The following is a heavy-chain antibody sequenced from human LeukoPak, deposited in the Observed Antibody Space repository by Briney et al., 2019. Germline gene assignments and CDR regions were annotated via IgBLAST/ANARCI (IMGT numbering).Heavy chain of an antibody. CDR3: ARVRSNFFFDY. Sequence: SETLSLTCTVSGGSISSSSYYWGWVRQPPGKGLEWIGSIYHSGSTYYNPSLKSRVTISVDTSKNQFSLKLSSVTAADTAVYYCARVRSNFFFDYWGQGTLVTVSS. J-gene: IGHJ4*02. V-gene: IGHV4-39*07. CDR2: IYHSGST. D-gene: IGHD3-10*01. CDR1: GGSISSSSYY.